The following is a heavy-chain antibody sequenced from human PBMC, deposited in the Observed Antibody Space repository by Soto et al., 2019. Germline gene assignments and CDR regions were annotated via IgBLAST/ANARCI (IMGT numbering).Heavy chain of an antibody. V-gene: IGHV1-69*02. CDR2: IIPILGIA. CDR3: AKLLWFGESPPSYYYYGMDV. D-gene: IGHD3-10*01. J-gene: IGHJ6*02. Sequence: ASVKVSCKASGGTFSSYTISWVRQAPGQGLEWMGRIIPILGIANYAQKFQGRVTITADKSTSTAYMELSSLRSEDTAVYYCAKLLWFGESPPSYYYYGMDVWGQGTTVTVSS. CDR1: GGTFSSYT.